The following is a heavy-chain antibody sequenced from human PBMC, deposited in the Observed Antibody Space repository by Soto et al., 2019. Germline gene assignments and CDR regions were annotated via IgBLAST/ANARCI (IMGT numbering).Heavy chain of an antibody. J-gene: IGHJ6*02. CDR2: ISSRSYTI. CDR1: GFSFSTYS. V-gene: IGHV3-48*02. D-gene: IGHD6-6*01. CDR3: PRGGSSSDNGMDV. Sequence: EVQLVESGGGLVQPGGSLRLSCAASGFSFSTYSMNWVRQAPGKGLEWVSYISSRSYTIYYIDSVKGRFTISRDNAKSSLYLQLNSLRYADTAVYYCPRGGSSSDNGMDVWGQGTTVTVSS.